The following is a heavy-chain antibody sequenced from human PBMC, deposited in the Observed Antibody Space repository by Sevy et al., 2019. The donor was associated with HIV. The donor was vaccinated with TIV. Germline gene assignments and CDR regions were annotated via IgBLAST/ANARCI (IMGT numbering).Heavy chain of an antibody. CDR3: AKDRGEILHSAFDY. CDR1: GFNFSIYG. V-gene: IGHV3-30*18. J-gene: IGHJ4*02. D-gene: IGHD3-16*01. Sequence: GGSLRLSCAASGFNFSIYGMHWVRQAPGKGLEWVAVISYDGRNNKYNADSVKGRFTISRDNSKNTLYLQMNSLRVEDTAIYYCAKDRGEILHSAFDYWGQGTLVTVSS. CDR2: ISYDGRNNK.